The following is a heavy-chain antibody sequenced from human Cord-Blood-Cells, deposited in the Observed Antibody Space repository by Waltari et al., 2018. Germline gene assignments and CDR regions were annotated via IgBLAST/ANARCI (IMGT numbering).Heavy chain of an antibody. Sequence: QLQLQESGPGLVKPSETLSLTCTVSGGSISSSSYYWGWLRQPPGKGLEWIGSIYYSGSTYYNPSLKSRVTISVDTSKNQFSLKLSSVTAADTAVYYCARRRLGADWYFDLWGRGTLVTVSS. CDR1: GGSISSSSYY. V-gene: IGHV4-39*07. CDR3: ARRRLGADWYFDL. J-gene: IGHJ2*01. CDR2: IYYSGST. D-gene: IGHD3-9*01.